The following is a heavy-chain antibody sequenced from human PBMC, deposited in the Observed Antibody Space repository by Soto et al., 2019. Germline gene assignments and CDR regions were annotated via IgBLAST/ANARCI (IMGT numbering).Heavy chain of an antibody. D-gene: IGHD6-19*01. V-gene: IGHV1-69*06. J-gene: IGHJ4*02. CDR1: GGTFSSYA. CDR2: IIPIFGTA. CDR3: ARARGAVAGSNYFDY. Sequence: SVKVSCKASGGTFSSYAISWVRQAPGQGLEWMGGIIPIFGTANYAQKFQGRVTITADKSTSTAYMELSSLRSEDTAVYYCARARGAVAGSNYFDYWGQGTLVTVSS.